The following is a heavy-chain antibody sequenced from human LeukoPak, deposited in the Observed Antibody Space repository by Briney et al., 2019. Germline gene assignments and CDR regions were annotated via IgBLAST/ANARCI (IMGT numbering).Heavy chain of an antibody. CDR2: IGTTSGAI. Sequence: GGSLRLSCAASGFTFNAFGMNWVRQAPGKGLEWVSYIGTTSGAIYYADSVKGRFTISRDNSKNTLYLQMNSLRAEDTAVYYCAGGGRGYEVVVGATNYWGQGTLVTVSS. D-gene: IGHD1-26*01. CDR1: GFTFNAFG. CDR3: AGGGRGYEVVVGATNY. J-gene: IGHJ4*02. V-gene: IGHV3-48*01.